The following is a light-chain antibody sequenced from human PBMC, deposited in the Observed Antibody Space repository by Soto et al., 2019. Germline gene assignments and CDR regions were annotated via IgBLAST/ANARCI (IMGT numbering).Light chain of an antibody. V-gene: IGLV2-14*03. J-gene: IGLJ2*01. CDR1: SRDVGAYNY. CDR2: DVS. CDR3: SSYTSSSTVV. Sequence: QSALIQPASVSGSPGQSITISCTGTSRDVGAYNYVSWYQQHPGRAPKLIIYDVSNRPSGDSNRFSGSKSGNMASLTISGLQAEDEADYYCSSYTSSSTVVFGGGTKLTVL.